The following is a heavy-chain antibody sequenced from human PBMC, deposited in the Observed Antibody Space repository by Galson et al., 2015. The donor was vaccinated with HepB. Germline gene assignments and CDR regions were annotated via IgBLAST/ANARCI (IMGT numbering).Heavy chain of an antibody. CDR1: GYTLTEFS. J-gene: IGHJ4*02. CDR2: FDPENSET. CDR3: ATSNYDFNSGLFDY. V-gene: IGHV1-24*01. D-gene: IGHD3-3*01. Sequence: SVKVSCKVSGYTLTEFSMHWVRQAPGGRLEWLGGFDPENSETIYAQKFRGRVTMTEDASTDTAYMQLSRLRSEDTAIYYCATSNYDFNSGLFDYWGQGTLVIVSS.